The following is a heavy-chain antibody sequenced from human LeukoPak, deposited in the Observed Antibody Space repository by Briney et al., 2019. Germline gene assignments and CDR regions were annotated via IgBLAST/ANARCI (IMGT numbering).Heavy chain of an antibody. V-gene: IGHV4-39*07. CDR1: GGSISSSSYY. J-gene: IGHJ4*02. D-gene: IGHD3-10*01. CDR3: ARSAYGPETVDY. CDR2: FYSSGSA. Sequence: PSETLSLTCTVSGGSISSSSYYWGWIRQPPGKGLEWIGSFYSSGSAHYNPSLKSRVIISVDTSKNQFSLKLSSVTAADTAVYFCARSAYGPETVDYWGQGTLVTVSS.